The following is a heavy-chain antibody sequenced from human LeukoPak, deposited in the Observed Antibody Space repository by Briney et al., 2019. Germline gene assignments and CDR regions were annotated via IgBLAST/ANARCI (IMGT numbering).Heavy chain of an antibody. CDR3: ARWPNPRLGRDGYNGY. CDR1: GGSISSYY. V-gene: IGHV4-59*08. D-gene: IGHD5-24*01. CDR2: IYYSGST. Sequence: SETLSLTCTVSGGSISSYYWSWIQQPPGKGLEWIGYIYYSGSTNYNPSLKSRVTISVDTSKNQFSLKLSSVTAADTAVYYCARWPNPRLGRDGYNGYWAQGTLVTVSS. J-gene: IGHJ4*02.